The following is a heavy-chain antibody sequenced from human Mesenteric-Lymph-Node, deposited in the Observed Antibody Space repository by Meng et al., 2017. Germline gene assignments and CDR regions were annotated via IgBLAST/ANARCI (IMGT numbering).Heavy chain of an antibody. D-gene: IGHD3-16*01. CDR1: GFTFSSNA. CDR3: ATDRSYDYVWGKRGYYYGMDV. J-gene: IGHJ6*02. V-gene: IGHV3-30*01. CDR2: ISYDGSEK. Sequence: GESLKISCAASGFTFSSNAMHWVRQAPGKGPEWVADISYDGSEKYYADSVKGRFTVSRDNSRNTQYLQMNSLRAEDTAVYYCATDRSYDYVWGKRGYYYGMDVWGQGTTVTVSS.